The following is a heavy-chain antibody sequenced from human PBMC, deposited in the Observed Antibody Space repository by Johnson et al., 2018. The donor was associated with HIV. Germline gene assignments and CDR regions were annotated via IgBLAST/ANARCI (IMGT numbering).Heavy chain of an antibody. Sequence: QVQLVESGGALVQPGGSLGLFCSASGFTFSSYWMSWVRQAPGKGLEWVAFIRYDGSNKYYADSVKGRFTISRDNSKNTLYLQMNSLRAEDTAVYYCAKGRARTAARQPRGDAFDIWGQGTMVTVSS. D-gene: IGHD6-6*01. CDR2: IRYDGSNK. CDR3: AKGRARTAARQPRGDAFDI. CDR1: GFTFSSYW. J-gene: IGHJ3*02. V-gene: IGHV3-30*02.